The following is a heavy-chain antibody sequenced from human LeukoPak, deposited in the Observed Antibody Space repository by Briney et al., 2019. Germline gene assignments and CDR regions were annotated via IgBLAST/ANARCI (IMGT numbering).Heavy chain of an antibody. CDR1: GFTFSSYR. Sequence: PGGSLRLSCAASGFTFSSYRMSWVRQAPGKGLEWVANIKQDGSEKYYVDSVKGRFTISRDNAKNSLYLQMNSLRAEDTAVYYCARDYGDYVFSDYWGQGTLVTVSS. V-gene: IGHV3-7*01. J-gene: IGHJ4*02. CDR2: IKQDGSEK. D-gene: IGHD4-17*01. CDR3: ARDYGDYVFSDY.